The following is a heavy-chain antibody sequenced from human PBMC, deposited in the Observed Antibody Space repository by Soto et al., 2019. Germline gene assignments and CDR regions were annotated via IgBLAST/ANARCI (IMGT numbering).Heavy chain of an antibody. J-gene: IGHJ1*01. D-gene: IGHD2-15*01. CDR1: GFTFSTYT. CDR3: VKDQGFCSGSSCYRYFQH. Sequence: DVQLLESGGGLVQPGGSLRLSCAASGFTFSTYTMSWVRQAPGKGLEWVSVISGNGGTTLYAESVKGRFTMSRDNSENTLDLQMSSLRAEDTAVYFCVKDQGFCSGSSCYRYFQHWGQGTLVTVSS. CDR2: ISGNGGTT. V-gene: IGHV3-23*01.